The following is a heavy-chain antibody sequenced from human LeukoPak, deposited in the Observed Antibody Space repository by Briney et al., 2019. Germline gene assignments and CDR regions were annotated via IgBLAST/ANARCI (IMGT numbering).Heavy chain of an antibody. CDR2: INGRGTYI. V-gene: IGHV3-11*06. CDR3: ARSGREATEIDY. J-gene: IGHJ4*02. D-gene: IGHD2-15*01. Sequence: KPGGSLRLSCAASGFTFSDYFMSWFRQAPGKGLEWLSYINGRGTYIDYAESLKGRITISRDNAQNSLYLQMNSFRVEDPAVYYCARSGREATEIDYWGQGTLVTVSS. CDR1: GFTFSDYF.